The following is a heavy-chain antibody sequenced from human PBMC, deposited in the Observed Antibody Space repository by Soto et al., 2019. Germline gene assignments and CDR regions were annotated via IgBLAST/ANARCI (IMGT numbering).Heavy chain of an antibody. V-gene: IGHV1-24*01. CDR3: ATEIYSTSLYSWFDP. J-gene: IGHJ5*02. CDR1: GYSLTELS. D-gene: IGHD6-13*01. Sequence: GASVKVSCKVSGYSLTELSMHWLRQAPGKGLEWMGGFDPEDGETFYAQNFQGRLIMTEDTSADTAYMELSSLSSEDTAVYFCATEIYSTSLYSWFDPWGQGTLVTVSS. CDR2: FDPEDGET.